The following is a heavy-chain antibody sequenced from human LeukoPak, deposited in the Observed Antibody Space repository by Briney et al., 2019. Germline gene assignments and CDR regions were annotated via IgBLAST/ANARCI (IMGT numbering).Heavy chain of an antibody. J-gene: IGHJ4*02. CDR1: GFTFSGSA. D-gene: IGHD3-16*02. Sequence: PGGSLKLSCAASGFTFSGSAMHWVRQASGKGLEWVGRIRSKANSYATAYAASVKGRFTISRDDSKNTAYLQMNSLRAEDTAVYYCARGDDYVWGSYRFDYWGQGTLVTVSS. CDR2: IRSKANSYAT. V-gene: IGHV3-73*01. CDR3: ARGDDYVWGSYRFDY.